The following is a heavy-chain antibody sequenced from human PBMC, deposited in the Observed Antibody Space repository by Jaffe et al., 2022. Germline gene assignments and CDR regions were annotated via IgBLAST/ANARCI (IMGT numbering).Heavy chain of an antibody. V-gene: IGHV3-64*01. CDR3: AREQINRDYYDILDY. D-gene: IGHD1-26*01. CDR2: MTNIGHEI. Sequence: EVQLVESGGGLVQPGGSLRISCAASGFDFSNYHMHWVRQAPGKGLEYVSAMTNIGHEIYYTNSVKGRFTISRDNSKNTLYLQMDSLRTEDTAVYYCAREQINRDYYDILDYWGQGSLVTVSS. J-gene: IGHJ4*02. CDR1: GFDFSNYH.